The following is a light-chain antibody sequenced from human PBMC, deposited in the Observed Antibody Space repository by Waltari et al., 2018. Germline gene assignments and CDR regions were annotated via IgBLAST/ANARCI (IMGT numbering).Light chain of an antibody. CDR2: EVI. CDR1: NSDVGNYNL. J-gene: IGLJ1*01. V-gene: IGLV2-23*02. CDR3: CSYAGSGTYV. Sequence: QSALTQPASVSGTPGPSITISCTGTNSDVGNYNLVSWYQPHPGEAPKLMICEVIKRPSGVSNRFSGSKSGNTASLTISGLQAEDEADYYCCSYAGSGTYVFGTGTKVTVL.